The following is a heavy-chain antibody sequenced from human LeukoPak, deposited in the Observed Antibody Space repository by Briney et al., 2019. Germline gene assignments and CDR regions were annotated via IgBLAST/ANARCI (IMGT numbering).Heavy chain of an antibody. CDR1: GFTFSSYW. V-gene: IGHV3-74*01. CDR3: ARVLGRGYSYGQQPYHAFDI. J-gene: IGHJ3*02. D-gene: IGHD5-18*01. Sequence: GRSLRLSCAASGFTFSSYWMHWVREAPGKGLVWVSRINSDGSSTSYADSVKGRFTIFRDNAKNTLYLQMNSLRAEDTAVYYCARVLGRGYSYGQQPYHAFDIWGQGTMVTVSS. CDR2: INSDGSST.